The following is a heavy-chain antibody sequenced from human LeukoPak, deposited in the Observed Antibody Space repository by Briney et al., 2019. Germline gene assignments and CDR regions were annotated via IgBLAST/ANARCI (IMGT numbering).Heavy chain of an antibody. CDR3: IANLDY. D-gene: IGHD1-1*01. CDR1: GITFSDSW. CDR2: LKSKTDGETC. V-gene: IGHV3-15*01. J-gene: IGHJ4*02. Sequence: PGGSLRLSCAASGITFSDSWMSRVRQVPGKGLEWISLLKSKTDGETCDYAAPVKDRFTVSKNDAENTLFLQMDSLKIDDTAVYYCIANLDYWGQGTLVTVSS.